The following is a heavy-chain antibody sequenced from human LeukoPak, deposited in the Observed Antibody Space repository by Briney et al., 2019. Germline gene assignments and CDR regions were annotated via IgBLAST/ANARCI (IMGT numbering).Heavy chain of an antibody. CDR3: AADSGSYDNGVY. CDR2: INHSGST. CDR1: GGSFSVYY. J-gene: IGHJ4*02. Sequence: SETLSLTCAVYGGSFSVYYWSWIRQPPGKGLEWIGEINHSGSTNYNPSLKSRVTISVDTSKNQFSLKLSSVTAADTAVYYCAADSGSYDNGVYWGQGTLVTVSS. D-gene: IGHD1-26*01. V-gene: IGHV4-34*01.